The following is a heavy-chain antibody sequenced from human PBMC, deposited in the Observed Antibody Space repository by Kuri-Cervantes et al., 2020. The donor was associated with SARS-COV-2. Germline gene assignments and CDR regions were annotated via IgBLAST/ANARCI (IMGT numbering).Heavy chain of an antibody. CDR1: GFTFSSYA. Sequence: SCAASGFTFSSYAMSWVRQAPGKGLEWVSAISGSGGSTYYADSVKGRFTISRDNSKNTLYLQMNSLRAEDTAVYYCAKDREDIVVVPAAHSPDAFDIWGQGTMVTVSS. CDR2: ISGSGGST. V-gene: IGHV3-23*01. CDR3: AKDREDIVVVPAAHSPDAFDI. D-gene: IGHD2-2*01. J-gene: IGHJ3*02.